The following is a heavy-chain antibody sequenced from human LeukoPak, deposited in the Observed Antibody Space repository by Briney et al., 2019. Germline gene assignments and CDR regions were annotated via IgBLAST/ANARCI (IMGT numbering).Heavy chain of an antibody. V-gene: IGHV3-23*01. CDR3: AKLPPALAVAGTSSYYYYYGMDV. Sequence: GGSLRLSCAASGFTFSSYAMSWVRQAPGEGLEWVSAISGSGGSTYYADSVKGRFTISRDNSKNTLYLQMNSLRAEDTAVYYCAKLPPALAVAGTSSYYYYYGMDVWGQGTTVTVSS. CDR1: GFTFSSYA. J-gene: IGHJ6*02. D-gene: IGHD6-19*01. CDR2: ISGSGGST.